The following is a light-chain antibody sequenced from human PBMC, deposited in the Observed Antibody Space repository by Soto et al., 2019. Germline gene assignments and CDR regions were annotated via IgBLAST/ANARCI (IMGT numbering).Light chain of an antibody. J-gene: IGLJ2*01. V-gene: IGLV1-47*01. Sequence: QSVLTQPPSASGTPGQRVSISCSGSSSNIGSNAVHWYQQFPGTAPKLLIYRNNQRPSGVPDRFSGSKSGTSASLAISGLRSEDEADYYCAAWDDSLSAYVVFGGGTKLTVL. CDR1: SSNIGSNA. CDR3: AAWDDSLSAYVV. CDR2: RNN.